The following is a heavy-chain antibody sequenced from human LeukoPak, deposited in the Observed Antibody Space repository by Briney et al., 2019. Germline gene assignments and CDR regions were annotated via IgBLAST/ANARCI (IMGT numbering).Heavy chain of an antibody. J-gene: IGHJ4*02. CDR1: GFTFSSYW. D-gene: IGHD1-26*01. V-gene: IGHV3-74*01. Sequence: GGSLRLSCAASGFTFSSYWMHWVRQAPGKGLVWVSRINSDGSSTSYADSVKGRFTISRDSSKNTLYLQMNRLRVDDTAVYYCARDPDEWEIPPNHWGQGTLVSVSS. CDR2: INSDGSST. CDR3: ARDPDEWEIPPNH.